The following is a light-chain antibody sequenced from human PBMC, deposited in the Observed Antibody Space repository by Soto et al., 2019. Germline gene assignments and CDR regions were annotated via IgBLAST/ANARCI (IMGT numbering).Light chain of an antibody. J-gene: IGKJ1*01. V-gene: IGKV1-12*01. CDR1: QVINHW. Sequence: DIQMTQSPSSVSASLGDRVTITCRASQVINHWLAWYQQKPGKAPKLLVYAASILHGGVPSRFSGSGSGTDFTLTISRLQPEDCATYYCQQGNSYPWTFGQGTKVEIK. CDR3: QQGNSYPWT. CDR2: AAS.